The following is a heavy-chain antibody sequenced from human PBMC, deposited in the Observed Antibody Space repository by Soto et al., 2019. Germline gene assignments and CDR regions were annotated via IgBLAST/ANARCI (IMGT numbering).Heavy chain of an antibody. J-gene: IGHJ4*02. V-gene: IGHV3-53*04. CDR2: IYSGGST. CDR1: GFTVSSNY. Sequence: GGSLRLSCAASGFTVSSNYMSWVRQAPGKGLEWVSVIYSGGSTYYADSVKGRFTISRHNSKNTLYLQMNSLRAEDTAVYYCARDLFYYDSSGYPLWGQGTLVTVSS. D-gene: IGHD3-22*01. CDR3: ARDLFYYDSSGYPL.